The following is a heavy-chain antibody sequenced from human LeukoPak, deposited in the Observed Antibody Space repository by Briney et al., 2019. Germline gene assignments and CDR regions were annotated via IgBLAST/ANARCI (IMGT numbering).Heavy chain of an antibody. J-gene: IGHJ4*02. V-gene: IGHV3-33*06. Sequence: GGSLRLSCVASGYTFSNSGLHWVRQTPGKGLEWVAVIWYDGSNKYYADSVKGRFTISRDDSKNTLYLQMNSLRAEDTAVYYCAKPTVIYDYSNYGYWGQGTLVTVSS. CDR3: AKPTVIYDYSNYGY. CDR1: GYTFSNSG. CDR2: IWYDGSNK. D-gene: IGHD4-11*01.